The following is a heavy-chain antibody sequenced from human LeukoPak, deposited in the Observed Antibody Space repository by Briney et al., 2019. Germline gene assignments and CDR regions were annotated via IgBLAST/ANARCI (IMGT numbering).Heavy chain of an antibody. V-gene: IGHV1-69*06. Sequence: ASVKVSCKTAGRTFSSYAITWVRQAPGQGLEWMGGIIPIFGTANYAQKFQGRVTITADKSTSTAYMELSSLRSEDTAVYYRARERPYSSGWYAYWGQGTLVTVSP. J-gene: IGHJ4*02. CDR2: IIPIFGTA. CDR3: ARERPYSSGWYAY. D-gene: IGHD6-19*01. CDR1: GRTFSSYA.